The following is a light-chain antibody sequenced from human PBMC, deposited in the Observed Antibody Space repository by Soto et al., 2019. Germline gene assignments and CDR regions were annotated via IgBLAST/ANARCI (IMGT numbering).Light chain of an antibody. J-gene: IGLJ1*01. V-gene: IGLV2-14*01. CDR3: TSSTSDSLYV. CDR2: QVS. Sequence: QSALTQPASVSGSPGQSITISCTGTSSDIGHNKYVSWYQQYPGKVPKLLINQVSNRPSGVSNRFSGSKSGNTASLTISGLLAEDEADYFCTSSTSDSLYVFGTGTKGTVL. CDR1: SSDIGHNKY.